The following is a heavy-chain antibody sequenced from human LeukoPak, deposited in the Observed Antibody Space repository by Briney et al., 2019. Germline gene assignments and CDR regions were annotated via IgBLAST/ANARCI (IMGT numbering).Heavy chain of an antibody. Sequence: GASVKVSCKASGGTFSSYAISWVRRAPGQGLEWMGRIIPILGIANYAQKFQGRVTITADKSTSTANMELSSLRSEDTAVYYCARIHTPDYYDSSGFNWFDPWGQGTLVTVSS. D-gene: IGHD3-22*01. V-gene: IGHV1-69*04. CDR2: IIPILGIA. CDR3: ARIHTPDYYDSSGFNWFDP. J-gene: IGHJ5*02. CDR1: GGTFSSYA.